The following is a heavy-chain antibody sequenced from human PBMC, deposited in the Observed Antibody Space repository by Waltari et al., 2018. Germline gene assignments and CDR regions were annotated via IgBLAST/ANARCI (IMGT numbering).Heavy chain of an antibody. J-gene: IGHJ4*02. D-gene: IGHD5-12*01. V-gene: IGHV3-53*01. Sequence: EVQLVESGGGLIQPGGSLRLSCAASGFTVSYNYMSWVRQAPGKGREWGSVIYAGVNTYYADSVKGRVTDARANPKSTLYLERNSLRAEDTAVYYCARAGLGSPVEWLRLFDQWGQGTLVTVSS. CDR1: GFTVSYNY. CDR2: IYAGVNT. CDR3: ARAGLGSPVEWLRLFDQ.